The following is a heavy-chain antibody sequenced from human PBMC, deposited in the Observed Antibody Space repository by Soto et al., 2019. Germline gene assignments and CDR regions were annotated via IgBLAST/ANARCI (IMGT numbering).Heavy chain of an antibody. Sequence: SVKVSCKASGGTFSSYAISWVRQAPGQGLEWMGGIIPIFGIANYAQKFQGRVTITADESTSTAYMELSSLRSEDTAVYYCARGKRKARGSGSYFYYWGQGTLVTVSS. J-gene: IGHJ4*02. V-gene: IGHV1-69*13. D-gene: IGHD3-10*01. CDR1: GGTFSSYA. CDR3: ARGKRKARGSGSYFYY. CDR2: IIPIFGIA.